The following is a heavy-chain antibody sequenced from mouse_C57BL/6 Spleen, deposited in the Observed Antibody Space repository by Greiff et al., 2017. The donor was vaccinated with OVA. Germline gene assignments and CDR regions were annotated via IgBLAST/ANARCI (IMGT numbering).Heavy chain of an antibody. J-gene: IGHJ4*01. Sequence: VQLKASGAELVRPGASVKLSCTASGFNIKDDYMHWVKQRPEQGLEWIGRIVPENGDTEYASKFQGKATITADTSSNTAYLQLSSLTSEDTAVYYCTTVYDGYHYAMDYWGQGTSVTVSS. CDR2: IVPENGDT. CDR1: GFNIKDDY. CDR3: TTVYDGYHYAMDY. V-gene: IGHV14-4*01. D-gene: IGHD2-3*01.